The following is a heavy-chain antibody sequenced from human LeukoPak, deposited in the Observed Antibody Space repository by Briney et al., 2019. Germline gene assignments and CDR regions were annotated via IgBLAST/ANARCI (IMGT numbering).Heavy chain of an antibody. J-gene: IGHJ4*02. CDR3: ARVYCSGGSCYYFSD. Sequence: ASVKVSCKASGYTFTSYGISWVRQAPGQGLEWMGWISAYNGNTNYAQKLQGRVTMTRNTSISTAYMELSSLRSEDTAVYYCARVYCSGGSCYYFSDWGQGTLVTVSS. CDR1: GYTFTSYG. D-gene: IGHD2-15*01. V-gene: IGHV1-18*01. CDR2: ISAYNGNT.